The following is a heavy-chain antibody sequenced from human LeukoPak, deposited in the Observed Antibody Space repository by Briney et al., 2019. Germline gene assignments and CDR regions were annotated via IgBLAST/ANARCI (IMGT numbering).Heavy chain of an antibody. D-gene: IGHD3-10*01. CDR2: INSDGSST. CDR1: GFTFSSYW. Sequence: GGSLRLSCAASGFTFSSYWMHWVRQAPGKGLVWVSRINSDGSSTSYADSVKGRFTISRDNSKNTLYPQMNSLRAEDTAVYYCAKGSGYYYGSGSPWAWGQGTLVTVSS. J-gene: IGHJ5*02. V-gene: IGHV3-74*01. CDR3: AKGSGYYYGSGSPWA.